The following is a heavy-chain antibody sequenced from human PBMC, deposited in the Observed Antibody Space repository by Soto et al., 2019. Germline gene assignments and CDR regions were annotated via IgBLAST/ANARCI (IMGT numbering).Heavy chain of an antibody. Sequence: QVQLVQSGAEVKKPGASVKVSCKASGYTFTSYGISWVRQAPGQGLEWMGGIIPIFGTANYAQKFQGRVTITADESTSTAYMELSSLRSEDTAVYYCARDEIVVVPAAISRYYYYGMDVWGQGTTVTVSS. D-gene: IGHD2-2*01. V-gene: IGHV1-69*13. J-gene: IGHJ6*02. CDR3: ARDEIVVVPAAISRYYYYGMDV. CDR1: GYTFTSYG. CDR2: IIPIFGTA.